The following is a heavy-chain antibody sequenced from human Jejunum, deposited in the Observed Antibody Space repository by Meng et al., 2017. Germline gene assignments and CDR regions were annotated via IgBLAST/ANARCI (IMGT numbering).Heavy chain of an antibody. D-gene: IGHD5-18*01. CDR3: ARGSRGYSYG. J-gene: IGHJ4*02. CDR1: NASITSGGSY. CDR2: IYYSGTT. Sequence: HLHESGPGLVKPSQTLALSCTVSNASITSGGSYWSWVRQYPGKGLEWIGYIYYSGTTYYNPSLRSRVTISLDTSKSQFSLKLTSVTAADTAVYYCARGSRGYSYGWGQGTLVTVSS. V-gene: IGHV4-31*03.